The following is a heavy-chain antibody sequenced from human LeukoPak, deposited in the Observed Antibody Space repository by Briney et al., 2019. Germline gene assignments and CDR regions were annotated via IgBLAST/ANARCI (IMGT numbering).Heavy chain of an antibody. CDR1: GFTFSSYS. Sequence: PGGSLRLSCAASGFTFSSYSLNWVRQAPGKGLEWVSYISASSGTIYYADSVKGRFTISRDNAMNSLYLQMNSLRAEDTAVYYCARDRGYYDSSGLSWGQGTLVTVSS. D-gene: IGHD3-22*01. V-gene: IGHV3-48*04. CDR2: ISASSGTI. CDR3: ARDRGYYDSSGLS. J-gene: IGHJ4*02.